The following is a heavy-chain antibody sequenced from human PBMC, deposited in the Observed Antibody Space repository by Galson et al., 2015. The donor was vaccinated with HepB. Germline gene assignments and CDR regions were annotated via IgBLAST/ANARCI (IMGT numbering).Heavy chain of an antibody. CDR2: IIPLCRRS. CDR1: GGSFRCYA. V-gene: IGHV1-69*13. D-gene: IGHD6-19*01. CDR3: ARVGIAVAGSVESSYWYFDL. Sequence: SVKVSCKASGGSFRCYAISWGRQAPGRGLEWMGGIIPLCRRSHDAQKSQGRVTITADESTSTAYMELTSLRSEDTAVYYCARVGIAVAGSVESSYWYFDLWGRGTLVTVSS. J-gene: IGHJ2*01.